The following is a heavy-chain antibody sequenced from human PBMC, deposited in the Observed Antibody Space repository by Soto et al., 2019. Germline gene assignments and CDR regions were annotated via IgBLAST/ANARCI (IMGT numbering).Heavy chain of an antibody. J-gene: IGHJ4*02. CDR1: GDTFTKYA. D-gene: IGHD3-10*01. Sequence: QLQLVQSGAEVKKPGSSVRVSCKASGDTFTKYAISWLRQAPGQGLEWMGGIVPVFGTLNHAQRFKGGVTITADKSTRTSYVELTSLTAEDTAVYYCAGVASGSTWYYFDYWGQATLVTVSS. V-gene: IGHV1-69*06. CDR2: IVPVFGTL. CDR3: AGVASGSTWYYFDY.